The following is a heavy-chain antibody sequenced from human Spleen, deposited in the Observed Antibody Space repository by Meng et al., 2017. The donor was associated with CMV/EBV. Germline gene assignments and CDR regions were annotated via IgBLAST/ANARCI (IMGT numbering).Heavy chain of an antibody. CDR1: GGSLRSFY. Sequence: SETLSLTCSVSGGSLRSFYWSWIRQPPGKGLEWIGYIYYTGSTNYNPSLKSRVTISVETSRNQFSLRLSSVTAADTAVYYCARTTTIFATIDPEFYFDFWGQGTLVTVSS. J-gene: IGHJ4*02. CDR2: IYYTGST. CDR3: ARTTTIFATIDPEFYFDF. D-gene: IGHD3-3*01. V-gene: IGHV4-59*01.